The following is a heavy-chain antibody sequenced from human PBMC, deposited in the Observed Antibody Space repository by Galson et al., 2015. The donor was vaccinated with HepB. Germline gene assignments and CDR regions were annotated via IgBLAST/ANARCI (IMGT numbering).Heavy chain of an antibody. CDR2: IYPGDSDT. CDR3: ARHPGLGSGCGYFDY. J-gene: IGHJ4*02. V-gene: IGHV5-51*01. CDR1: GYDFPIYW. Sequence: QSGAEVKKPGESLKISCKGSGYDFPIYWIGWVRQMPGKGLEWMGIIYPGDSDTRYSPSFQGQVTISVDKSITTAYLQWSSLKASDTAIYYCARHPGLGSGCGYFDYGGQGTLVTVSS. D-gene: IGHD6-19*01.